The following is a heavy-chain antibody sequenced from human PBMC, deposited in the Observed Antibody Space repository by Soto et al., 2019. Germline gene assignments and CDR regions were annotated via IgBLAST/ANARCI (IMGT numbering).Heavy chain of an antibody. CDR2: INHSGST. CDR3: ARVRVYGSGSYVGSRRTNWFDP. J-gene: IGHJ5*02. CDR1: GGSFSDYY. V-gene: IGHV4-34*01. D-gene: IGHD3-10*01. Sequence: SETLSLTCAVYGGSFSDYYGSWIRQPPGKGLEWIGEINHSGSTNYNPSLKSRVTISVDTSKNQFSLKLSSVTAADTAVYYCARVRVYGSGSYVGSRRTNWFDPWGQGTLVTSPQ.